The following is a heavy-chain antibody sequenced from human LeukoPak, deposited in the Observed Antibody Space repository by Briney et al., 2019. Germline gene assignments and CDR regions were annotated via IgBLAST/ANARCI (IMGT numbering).Heavy chain of an antibody. CDR2: ISSSGSTI. CDR3: ARADISGYLGYFDY. CDR1: GFTFNNYA. V-gene: IGHV3-48*02. Sequence: GGSLRLSCAASGFTFNNYAMNWVRQAPGKGLEWISYISSSGSTIYYADSVRGRFTISRDNAKSSLYLQMNSLRDEDTADYYCARADISGYLGYFDYWGQGTLVTVFS. J-gene: IGHJ4*02. D-gene: IGHD3-22*01.